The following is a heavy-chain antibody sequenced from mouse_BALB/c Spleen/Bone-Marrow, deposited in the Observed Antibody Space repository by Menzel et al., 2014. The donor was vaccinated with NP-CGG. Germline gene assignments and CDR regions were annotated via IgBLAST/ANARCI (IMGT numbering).Heavy chain of an antibody. CDR1: GYPFSSSW. V-gene: IGHV1-82*01. D-gene: IGHD2-10*02. CDR3: ARSGYGNYVDY. CDR2: IYPGDGNT. J-gene: IGHJ2*03. Sequence: VQLVESGPELVKPGASVKIACKVSGYPFSSSWMNWVKQRPGQGLEWIGRIYPGDGNTNYNGKFKGRATLTADKSSSTASMHLSSLTSVDSAVYFYARSGYGNYVDYWGQGTSLTVSS.